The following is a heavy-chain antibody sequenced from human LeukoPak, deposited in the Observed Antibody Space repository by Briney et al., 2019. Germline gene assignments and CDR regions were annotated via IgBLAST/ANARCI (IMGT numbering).Heavy chain of an antibody. CDR3: ASTWNYELRSYAFDI. D-gene: IGHD1-7*01. Sequence: SQTLSLTCTVSGGSISSGGYYWSWIRQPPGKGLEWIGYIYHSGSTYYNPSLKSRVTISVDRSKNQFSLKLSSVTAAATAVYYCASTWNYELRSYAFDIWGQGTMVTVSS. J-gene: IGHJ3*02. V-gene: IGHV4-30-2*01. CDR2: IYHSGST. CDR1: GGSISSGGYY.